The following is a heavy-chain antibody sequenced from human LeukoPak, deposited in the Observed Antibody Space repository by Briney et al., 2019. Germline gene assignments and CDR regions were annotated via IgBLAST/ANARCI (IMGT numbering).Heavy chain of an antibody. V-gene: IGHV1-69*04. CDR3: ATYCSGGSCYPQTFDY. D-gene: IGHD2-15*01. Sequence: SVKVSCKASGGTFSSYAISWVRQAPGQGLEWMGRIIPILGIANYAQKFQGRVTITADNSTSTAYMELSSLRSEDTAVYYCATYCSGGSCYPQTFDYSGQGTLVTVSS. CDR1: GGTFSSYA. J-gene: IGHJ4*02. CDR2: IIPILGIA.